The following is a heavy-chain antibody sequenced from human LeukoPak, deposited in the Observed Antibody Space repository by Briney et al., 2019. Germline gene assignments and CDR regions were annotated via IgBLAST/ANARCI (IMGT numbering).Heavy chain of an antibody. CDR2: IIPIFGTA. CDR3: ASLHYDSSGYYAAH. CDR1: GGTFSSYA. Sequence: ASVKVSCKASGGTFSSYAISWVRQAPGQGLEWMGGIIPIFGTANYAQKFQGRVTITADKSTSTAYMELSSLRSEDTAVYYCASLHYDSSGYYAAHWGQGTLVTVS. D-gene: IGHD3-22*01. V-gene: IGHV1-69*06. J-gene: IGHJ4*02.